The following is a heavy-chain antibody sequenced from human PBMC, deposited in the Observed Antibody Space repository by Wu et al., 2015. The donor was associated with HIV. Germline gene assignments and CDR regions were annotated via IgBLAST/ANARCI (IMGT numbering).Heavy chain of an antibody. CDR2: INPSGGAT. CDR1: GYTFTNYY. V-gene: IGHV1-2*02. CDR3: ARDATPITTEFDF. D-gene: IGHD4-11*01. Sequence: QVQLVQSGAEVKKPGASVKVSXGASGYTFTNYYIHWLRQAPGQGLEWMAWINPSGGATIYAEDFEGRVTVTRDTSSETVYMELSGLTSGDTAIYYCARDATPITTEFDFWGQGTLITVSS. J-gene: IGHJ4*02.